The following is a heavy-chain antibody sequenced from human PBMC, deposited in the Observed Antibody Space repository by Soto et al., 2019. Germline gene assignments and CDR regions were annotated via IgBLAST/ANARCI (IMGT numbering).Heavy chain of an antibody. D-gene: IGHD2-15*01. J-gene: IGHJ3*02. V-gene: IGHV3-23*01. CDR1: GFTFSSYA. CDR3: AKDQDIVVVVAASGLGAFDI. CDR2: ISGSGGST. Sequence: EVQLLESGGGLVQPGGSLRLSCAASGFTFSSYAMSWVRQAPGKGLEWVSAISGSGGSTYYADSVKGRFTISRDNSKNTLYRQMNSLRAEDTAVYYCAKDQDIVVVVAASGLGAFDIWGQGTMVTVSS.